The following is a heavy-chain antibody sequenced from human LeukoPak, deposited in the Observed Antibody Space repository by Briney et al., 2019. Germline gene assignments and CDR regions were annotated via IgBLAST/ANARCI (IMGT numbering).Heavy chain of an antibody. Sequence: PGGSLRLSCAASGFTFSSYAMSWVRQAPGKGLEWVSYISSSSSTIYYADSVKGRFTISRDNAKNSLYLQMNSLRDEDTAVYYCARDRQKRITIFGALYYYYGMDVWGQGTTVTVSS. CDR3: ARDRQKRITIFGALYYYYGMDV. D-gene: IGHD3-3*01. V-gene: IGHV3-48*02. CDR1: GFTFSSYA. J-gene: IGHJ6*02. CDR2: ISSSSSTI.